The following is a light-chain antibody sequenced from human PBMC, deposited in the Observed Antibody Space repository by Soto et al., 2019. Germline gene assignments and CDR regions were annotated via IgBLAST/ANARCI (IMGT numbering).Light chain of an antibody. J-gene: IGKJ2*01. CDR1: QDISNY. V-gene: IGKV1-33*01. Sequence: DIQMTQSPSSLSASVGDRVTITCQASQDISNYLNWYQQKPGKAPKLLIYDASNLETGVPSRFSGSGSGTDFTFTISSLQPEDIATYYCQHYDNLPPAYTFGQGTKVEIK. CDR2: DAS. CDR3: QHYDNLPPAYT.